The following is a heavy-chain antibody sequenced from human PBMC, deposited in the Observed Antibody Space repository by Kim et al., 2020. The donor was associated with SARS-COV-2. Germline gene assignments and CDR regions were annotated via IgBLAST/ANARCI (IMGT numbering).Heavy chain of an antibody. CDR2: INHSGST. CDR1: GGSFSGYY. V-gene: IGHV4-34*01. CDR3: ASRVPAASYNWFDP. D-gene: IGHD2-2*01. J-gene: IGHJ5*02. Sequence: SETLSLTCAVYGGSFSGYYWSWIRQPPGKGLEWIGEINHSGSTNYNPSLKSRVTISVDTSKNQFSLKLSSVTAADTAVYYCASRVPAASYNWFDPWGQGTLVTVSS.